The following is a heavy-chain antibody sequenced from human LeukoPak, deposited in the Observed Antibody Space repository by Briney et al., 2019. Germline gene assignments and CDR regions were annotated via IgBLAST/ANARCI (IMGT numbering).Heavy chain of an antibody. CDR1: GYTFTGYY. D-gene: IGHD1-26*01. CDR3: ARDYTTYAAYYYYYYMDV. Sequence: ASVKVSCKASGYTFTGYYMHWVRQAPGQGLEWMGWINPNSGGTNYAQKFQGRVTMTRDTSISTAYMELSRLRSDDTAVYYCARDYTTYAAYYYYYYMDVWGKGTTVTISS. CDR2: INPNSGGT. V-gene: IGHV1-2*02. J-gene: IGHJ6*03.